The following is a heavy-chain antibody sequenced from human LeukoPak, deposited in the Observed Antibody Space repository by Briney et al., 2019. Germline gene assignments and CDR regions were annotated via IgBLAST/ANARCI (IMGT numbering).Heavy chain of an antibody. V-gene: IGHV3-48*03. CDR3: ARGAYCSSTSCHVGYYGMDV. CDR1: GFTFSNYE. J-gene: IGHJ6*02. D-gene: IGHD2-2*01. Sequence: GGSLRLSCVASGFTFSNYEMYWVRQAPGKGLEWVSYIASSAFTIYYADSVKGRFTISRDNANNSLYLQIHSLRAEDTALYYCARGAYCSSTSCHVGYYGMDVWGQGTTVTVSS. CDR2: IASSAFTI.